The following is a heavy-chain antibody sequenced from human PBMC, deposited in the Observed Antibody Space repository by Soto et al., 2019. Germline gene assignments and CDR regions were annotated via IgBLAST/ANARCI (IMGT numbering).Heavy chain of an antibody. CDR3: ATSPGRNY. J-gene: IGHJ4*02. Sequence: GGSLRLSCAASGFTVSNNYMSWVRQAPGKGLEGVSVIYSAGNTFYSDSVKGRFTISRDNSKNTLYLQMSSLRAEDTAVYYCATSPGRNYWGQGTLVTVSS. CDR2: IYSAGNT. CDR1: GFTVSNNY. D-gene: IGHD4-17*01. V-gene: IGHV3-53*01.